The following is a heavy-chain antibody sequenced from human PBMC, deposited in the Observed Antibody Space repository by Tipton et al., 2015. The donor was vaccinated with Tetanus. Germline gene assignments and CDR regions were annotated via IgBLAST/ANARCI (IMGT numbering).Heavy chain of an antibody. J-gene: IGHJ3*02. Sequence: LVKPTQTLSLTCAISGDSVSSNTDAWNWIRQSPSRGLEWLGRTYYRSKWYNDYALSVTSRITINPDTSKNQFSLQLKSVTPEDTAMYYCVRGSGLGLDAFDIWGRGTMVTVSS. D-gene: IGHD3-16*01. CDR1: GDSVSSNTDA. CDR3: VRGSGLGLDAFDI. V-gene: IGHV6-1*01. CDR2: TYYRSKWYN.